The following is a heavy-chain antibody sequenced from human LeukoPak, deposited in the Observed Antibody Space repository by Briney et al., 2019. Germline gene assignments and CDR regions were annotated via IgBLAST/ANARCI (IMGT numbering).Heavy chain of an antibody. Sequence: SETLSLTCAVYGGSFSGYYWSWIRQPPGKGLEWIGEINHSGSTNYNPSLKSRVTISVDTSKNQFSLKLSSVTAADTAVYYCARVKGMYYYDSSGPFDYWGQGTLVTVSS. CDR3: ARVKGMYYYDSSGPFDY. J-gene: IGHJ4*02. CDR1: GGSFSGYY. CDR2: INHSGST. V-gene: IGHV4-34*01. D-gene: IGHD3-22*01.